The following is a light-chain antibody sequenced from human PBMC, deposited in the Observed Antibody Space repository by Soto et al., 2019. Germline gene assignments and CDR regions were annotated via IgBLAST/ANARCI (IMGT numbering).Light chain of an antibody. J-gene: IGKJ3*01. Sequence: EIVLTQSPATLSLSPGERATLSCRASQSVKSYLAWYQQKPGQAPRLLIYDTSNRATGIPARFSGSGSGTDFTLTISSLEPEDFAIYYCQHCWNWPPIFTFGPGTKVEIK. CDR1: QSVKSY. CDR2: DTS. V-gene: IGKV3-11*01. CDR3: QHCWNWPPIFT.